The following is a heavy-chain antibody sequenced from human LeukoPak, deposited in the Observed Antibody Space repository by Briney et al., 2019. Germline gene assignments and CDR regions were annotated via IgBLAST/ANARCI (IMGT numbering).Heavy chain of an antibody. V-gene: IGHV3-7*01. CDR1: GFTFTNYW. CDR3: ATARYCSTISCYPGGY. D-gene: IGHD2-2*01. Sequence: PGGSLRLSCAASGFTFTNYWMSWVRQAPGKGLEWVANIKEDGSEKYYVDSVKGRFTISRDNAKNSLYLQMNGLRAEDTAVYYCATARYCSTISCYPGGYWGPGTLVTVSS. CDR2: IKEDGSEK. J-gene: IGHJ4*02.